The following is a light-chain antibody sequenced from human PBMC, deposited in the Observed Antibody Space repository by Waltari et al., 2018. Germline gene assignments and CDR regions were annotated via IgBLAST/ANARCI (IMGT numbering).Light chain of an antibody. Sequence: QLVLTQSPSASASLGASVKLTCTLSSGHSSNIIAWLQQRPERGPGYLMKVNSDGSHSKGDDIPDRFSGSSSGAERYLIIASLQSEDEADYYCETGGHGTWVFGGGTKLTVL. CDR1: SGHSSNI. CDR2: VNSDGSH. V-gene: IGLV4-69*01. CDR3: ETGGHGTWV. J-gene: IGLJ3*02.